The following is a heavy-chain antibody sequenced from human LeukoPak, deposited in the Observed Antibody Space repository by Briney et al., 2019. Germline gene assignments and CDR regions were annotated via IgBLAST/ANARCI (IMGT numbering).Heavy chain of an antibody. CDR2: IRYDGSNK. D-gene: IGHD1-26*01. J-gene: IGHJ3*02. V-gene: IGHV3-30*02. CDR1: GFTFSSYG. Sequence: GGSLRLSCAASGFTFSSYGMHWVRQAPGKGLEWVAFIRYDGSNKYYADSVKGRFTISRDNSKNTLYLQMNSLRAEDTAVYYCAKSLSSGSYLNALDIWGQGTMVTVSS. CDR3: AKSLSSGSYLNALDI.